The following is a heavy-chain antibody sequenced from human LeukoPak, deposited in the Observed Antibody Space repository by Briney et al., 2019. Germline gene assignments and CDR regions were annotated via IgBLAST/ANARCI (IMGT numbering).Heavy chain of an antibody. CDR1: GGSISSSSYY. CDR2: IYYSGST. J-gene: IGHJ4*02. D-gene: IGHD6-13*01. Sequence: SETLSLTCTVSGGSISSSSYYWGWIRQPPGKGLEWIGSIYYSGSTYYNPSLKSRVTISVDTSKNQFSLKLSSVTAADTAVYYCARAGNIAAAGTVDYWGQGTLVTVSS. CDR3: ARAGNIAAAGTVDY. V-gene: IGHV4-39*07.